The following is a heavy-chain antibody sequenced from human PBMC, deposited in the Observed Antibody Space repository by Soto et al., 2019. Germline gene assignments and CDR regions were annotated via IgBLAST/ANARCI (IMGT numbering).Heavy chain of an antibody. V-gene: IGHV1-46*01. J-gene: IGHJ4*02. Sequence: ASVKVSCKASGYTFTSYYMHWVRQAPGQGLEWMGIINPSGGSTSYAQKFQGRVTMTRDTSTSTVYMELSSLRSEDTAVYYCARDERNTAMAPYFDYWGQGTLVTAPQ. CDR2: INPSGGST. CDR1: GYTFTSYY. CDR3: ARDERNTAMAPYFDY. D-gene: IGHD5-18*01.